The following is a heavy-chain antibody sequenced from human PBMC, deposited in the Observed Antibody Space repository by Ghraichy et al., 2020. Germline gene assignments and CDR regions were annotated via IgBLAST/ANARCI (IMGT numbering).Heavy chain of an antibody. CDR1: GFTFSSYG. J-gene: IGHJ6*02. CDR2: IWYDGSNK. V-gene: IGHV3-33*01. D-gene: IGHD3-3*01. Sequence: GGSLRLSCAASGFTFSSYGMHWVRQAPGKGLEWVAVIWYDGSNKYYADSVKGRFTISRDNSKNTLYLQMNSLRAEDTAVYYCARDLLEWSVDYYYYYGMDVWGQGTTVTVSS. CDR3: ARDLLEWSVDYYYYYGMDV.